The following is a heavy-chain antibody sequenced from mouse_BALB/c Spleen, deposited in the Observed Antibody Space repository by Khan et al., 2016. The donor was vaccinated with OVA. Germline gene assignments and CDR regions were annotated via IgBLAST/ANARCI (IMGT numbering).Heavy chain of an antibody. CDR3: AYSLLLWDMDY. CDR1: GFNIKDTY. V-gene: IGHV14-3*02. CDR2: IDTANGKT. Sequence: EVQRQESGAELVKPGASVKLSCTGSGFNIKDTYIQWVKQRPEQGLEWIGRIDTANGKTIYEPKFQGKATITADTSSNTAYLHLSSLTAEAAVVYFCAYSLLLWDMDYWGQGAAVTNYS. J-gene: IGHJ4*01. D-gene: IGHD1-2*01.